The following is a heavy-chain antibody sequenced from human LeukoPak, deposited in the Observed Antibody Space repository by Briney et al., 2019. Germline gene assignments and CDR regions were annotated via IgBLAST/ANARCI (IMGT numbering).Heavy chain of an antibody. V-gene: IGHV3-23*01. CDR3: AKDGGGSLEWLPPMDV. Sequence: GGSLRLSCAASGFTFSSHAMGWVRQAPGKGLEWVSSITGSGASTYYGDSVKGRFTISRDNSKNTLYLQMNRLRAEDTAVYYCAKDGGGSLEWLPPMDVWGQGTTVTVSS. D-gene: IGHD3-3*01. J-gene: IGHJ6*02. CDR1: GFTFSSHA. CDR2: ITGSGAST.